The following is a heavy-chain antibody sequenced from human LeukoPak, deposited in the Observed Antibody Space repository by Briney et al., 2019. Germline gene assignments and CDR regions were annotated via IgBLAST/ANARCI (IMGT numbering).Heavy chain of an antibody. Sequence: PSETLSLTCAVYGGSFSGYYWSWIRQPPGKGLEWIGEINRSGSTNYNASLESRVTISVDTYKHQFYLKLRSVTAADPAVYYCARERTAMVNGAFDIWRQGTMVTDSS. CDR3: ARERTAMVNGAFDI. D-gene: IGHD5-18*01. J-gene: IGHJ3*02. CDR1: GGSFSGYY. CDR2: INRSGST. V-gene: IGHV4-34*01.